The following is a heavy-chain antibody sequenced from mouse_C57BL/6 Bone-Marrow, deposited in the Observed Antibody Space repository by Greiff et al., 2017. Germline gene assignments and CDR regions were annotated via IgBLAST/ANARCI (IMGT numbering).Heavy chain of an antibody. CDR1: GFTFSDYG. V-gene: IGHV5-17*01. Sequence: EVKLMASGGGLVKPGGSLKLSCAASGFTFSDYGMHWVRQAPEKGLEWVAYISSGSSTIYYADTVKGRFTISRDNAKNTLFLQMTSLRSEDTAMYYCARRNDYGFAYWGQGTLVTVSA. CDR2: ISSGSSTI. CDR3: ARRNDYGFAY. J-gene: IGHJ3*01. D-gene: IGHD2-4*01.